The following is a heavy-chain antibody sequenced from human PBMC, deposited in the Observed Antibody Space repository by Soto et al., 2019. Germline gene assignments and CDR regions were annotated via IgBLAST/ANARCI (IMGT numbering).Heavy chain of an antibody. D-gene: IGHD3-10*01. CDR1: GYTFTGYY. J-gene: IGHJ5*02. CDR3: ARAPYLTITMVRGRFDP. V-gene: IGHV1-2*02. Sequence: QVQLVQSRAEVKKPGASVKVSCKASGYTFTGYYMHWVRQAPGQGLEWMGWINPNSGGTNYAQKLQGRVTMTRDTSISTAYMELSRLRSDDTAVYYCARAPYLTITMVRGRFDPWGQGTLVTVSS. CDR2: INPNSGGT.